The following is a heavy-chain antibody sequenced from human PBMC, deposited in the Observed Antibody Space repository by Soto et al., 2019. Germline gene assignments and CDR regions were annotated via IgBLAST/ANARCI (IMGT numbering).Heavy chain of an antibody. V-gene: IGHV3-23*01. Sequence: GGSLRLSCAASGFTFSNYALNWVRQAPGKGLEWVSGITGGGGTTFYADSVTGRFTVSRDNSKNTLYLQMNSLRPEDTAVYYCATPRERYAHYYMDVWGKGTTVTVSS. D-gene: IGHD1-1*01. J-gene: IGHJ6*03. CDR2: ITGGGGTT. CDR3: ATPRERYAHYYMDV. CDR1: GFTFSNYA.